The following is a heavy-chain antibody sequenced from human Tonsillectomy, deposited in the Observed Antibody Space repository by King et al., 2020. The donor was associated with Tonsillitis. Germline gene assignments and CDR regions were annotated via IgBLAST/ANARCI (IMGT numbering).Heavy chain of an antibody. Sequence: VQLVESGAEVKKPGESLKISCQGSGYSFTNYWIGWVRQMPGKGLEWMGIIYPGDSDTRYSPSFKGQVTISADKSISTAYLQWSSLKASDTAMYYCARLDCTNGVCSLFDYWGQGTLVTVSS. CDR3: ARLDCTNGVCSLFDY. V-gene: IGHV5-51*01. D-gene: IGHD2-8*01. J-gene: IGHJ4*02. CDR2: IYPGDSDT. CDR1: GYSFTNYW.